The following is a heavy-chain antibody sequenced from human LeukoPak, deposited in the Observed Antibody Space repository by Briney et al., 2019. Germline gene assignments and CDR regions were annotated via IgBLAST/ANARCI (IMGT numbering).Heavy chain of an antibody. CDR1: GGSISSATYS. CDR3: ARAYCGGDCYPGNYFDY. D-gene: IGHD2-21*02. Sequence: SETLSLTCAVSGGSISSATYSWNWIRQPPGKGLEWIGYISHSGRTNYNPSLKSRVTISVDTSKNQFSLKLSSVTAADTAVYYCARAYCGGDCYPGNYFDYWGQGTLVTVSS. V-gene: IGHV4-30-2*01. J-gene: IGHJ4*02. CDR2: ISHSGRT.